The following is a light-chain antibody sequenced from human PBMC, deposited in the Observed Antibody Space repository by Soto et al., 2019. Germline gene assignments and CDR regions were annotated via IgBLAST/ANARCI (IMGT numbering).Light chain of an antibody. CDR1: QTISSW. Sequence: DRQLTQSPSTLSGSLGVRVTITCRASQTISSWLAWYQQKPGKAPKLLIYKASTLKSGVPSRFSGSGSGTEFTLTISSLQPDDFATYYCQHYNSYSEAFGQGTKVDIK. J-gene: IGKJ1*01. CDR2: KAS. CDR3: QHYNSYSEA. V-gene: IGKV1-5*03.